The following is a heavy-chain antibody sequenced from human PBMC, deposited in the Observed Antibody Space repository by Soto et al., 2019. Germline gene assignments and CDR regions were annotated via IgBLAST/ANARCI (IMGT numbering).Heavy chain of an antibody. CDR1: GFTFSSYG. D-gene: IGHD6-6*01. CDR3: APTNLPYSSSSASYYYRMDV. Sequence: GGSLRLSCAASGFTFSSYGVHWVRQAPGKGLEWVAVIWYDGSNKYYADSVKGRFTISRDNSKNTLYLQMNSLRAGDTAVYYCAPTNLPYSSSSASYYYRMDVWGEATTVTLSS. J-gene: IGHJ6*04. V-gene: IGHV3-33*01. CDR2: IWYDGSNK.